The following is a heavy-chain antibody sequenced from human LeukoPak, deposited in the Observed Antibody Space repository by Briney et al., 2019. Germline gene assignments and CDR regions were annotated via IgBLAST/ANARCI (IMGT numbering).Heavy chain of an antibody. CDR3: ARHDGDYAGNWFDP. CDR2: IIPILGIA. D-gene: IGHD4-17*01. J-gene: IGHJ5*02. CDR1: GGTFSSYA. Sequence: SVKVSCKASGGTFSSYAISWVRQAPGQGLEWMGRIIPILGIANYAQKFQGRVTITADKSTSTAYMELSSLRSEDTAVYYCARHDGDYAGNWFDPWGQGTLVTVSS. V-gene: IGHV1-69*04.